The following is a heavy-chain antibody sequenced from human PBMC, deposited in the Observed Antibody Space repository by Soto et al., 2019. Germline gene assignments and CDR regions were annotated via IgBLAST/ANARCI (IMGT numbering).Heavy chain of an antibody. J-gene: IGHJ6*02. Sequence: PGESLKISCEDSGHSFTSYWIGWVRQMPGKVLEWMGIIYPGDSDTRYSPSFQGQVTISADKSISTAYLQWSSLKASDTAMYYCARHYDVFGIYGMDVWGQGTTVTVSS. CDR2: IYPGDSDT. CDR3: ARHYDVFGIYGMDV. D-gene: IGHD3-9*01. V-gene: IGHV5-51*01. CDR1: GHSFTSYW.